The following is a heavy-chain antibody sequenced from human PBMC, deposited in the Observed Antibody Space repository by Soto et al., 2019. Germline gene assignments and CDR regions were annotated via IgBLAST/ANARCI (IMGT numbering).Heavy chain of an antibody. CDR3: AGMDSFGALNWFDP. V-gene: IGHV1-8*01. CDR1: GYTFTNND. CDR2: VNPGSGDT. Sequence: QVQLVQSGAEVKKPGASVKVSCQASGYTFTNNDVSWVRQAPGQWLEWMGWVNPGSGDTGNAQKFQGRLTMTRDISIATAYMELNSLTYEDRAIYYCAGMDSFGALNWFDPWGQGTLVTVSS. J-gene: IGHJ5*02. D-gene: IGHD5-18*01.